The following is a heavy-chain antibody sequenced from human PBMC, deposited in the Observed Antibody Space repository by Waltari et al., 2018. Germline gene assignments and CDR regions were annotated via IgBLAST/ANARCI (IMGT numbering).Heavy chain of an antibody. D-gene: IGHD2-15*01. CDR3: ARDQGFGRYSP. V-gene: IGHV3-7*01. J-gene: IGHJ5*02. Sequence: EVQLVESGGTLVQPGGSLRLSCAASGFTFSLYWMSWVRQAPGKGLEWVANIKEDETEKYYLDAVAGRFTISRDNTKNSLYLQMNSLRAGDTAVYYCARDQGFGRYSPWGQGTLVTVSS. CDR1: GFTFSLYW. CDR2: IKEDETEK.